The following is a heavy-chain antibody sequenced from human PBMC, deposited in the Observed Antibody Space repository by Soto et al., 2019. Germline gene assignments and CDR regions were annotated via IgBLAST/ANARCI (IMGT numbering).Heavy chain of an antibody. CDR3: ARGFCSGGSCYWFDP. D-gene: IGHD2-15*01. J-gene: IGHJ5*02. Sequence: LSLTCTVSGGSISTYYWTWIRQPPGKGLEYIGYVYYTGSTNYSPSLKSRLTMSVDTSKNQFSLKLNSVTAADTAVYFCARGFCSGGSCYWFDPWGQGSPVTVS. CDR1: GGSISTYY. V-gene: IGHV4-59*01. CDR2: VYYTGST.